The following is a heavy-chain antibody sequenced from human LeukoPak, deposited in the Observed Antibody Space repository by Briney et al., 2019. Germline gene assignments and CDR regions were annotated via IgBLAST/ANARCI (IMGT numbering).Heavy chain of an antibody. CDR1: GFTFSSYA. D-gene: IGHD2-15*01. V-gene: IGHV3-23*01. Sequence: GGSLRLSCAASGFTFSSYAMSWVRQAPGKGLEWVSAISGSGGSTYYADSVKGRFTISRDNSKNTLYLQMNSLRAEDTAVYYCPRDIVVVVAAIGHPYYFDFWGQGTRVTVSS. CDR3: PRDIVVVVAAIGHPYYFDF. J-gene: IGHJ4*02. CDR2: ISGSGGST.